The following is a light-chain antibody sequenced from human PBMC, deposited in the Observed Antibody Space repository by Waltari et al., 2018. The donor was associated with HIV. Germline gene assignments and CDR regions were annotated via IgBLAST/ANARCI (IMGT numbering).Light chain of an antibody. Sequence: SYEVTQPPSVAVSPGQTANITCSGYELGDKYTCWYQQKPGQSPLLVIYQDDKRPSGIPARFSASSPGHTATLTISGTLPMDEADYYCQAWGSTTSGVFGRGTKLTVL. J-gene: IGLJ2*01. CDR2: QDD. CDR1: ELGDKY. CDR3: QAWGSTTSGV. V-gene: IGLV3-1*01.